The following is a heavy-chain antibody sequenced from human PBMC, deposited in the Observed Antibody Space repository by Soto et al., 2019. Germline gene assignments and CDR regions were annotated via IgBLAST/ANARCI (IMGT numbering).Heavy chain of an antibody. V-gene: IGHV4-34*01. CDR1: GGSFSGYY. Sequence: SETLSLTCAVYGGSFSGYYWSWIRQPPGKGLEWIGEINHSGSTNYNPSLKSRVTISVDTSKNQFSLKLSSVTAADTAVYYCARARHFDYWGQGTLVTVSS. CDR2: INHSGST. CDR3: ARARHFDY. J-gene: IGHJ4*02.